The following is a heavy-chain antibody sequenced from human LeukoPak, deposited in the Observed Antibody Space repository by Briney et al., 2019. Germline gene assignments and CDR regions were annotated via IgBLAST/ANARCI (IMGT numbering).Heavy chain of an antibody. CDR2: TYYRSKWYN. CDR3: AAFRRDAFDV. J-gene: IGHJ3*01. CDR1: GDSVSSSSAS. Sequence: SQTLSLTCAFSGDSVSSSSASWNWIRQSPSRGLEWLGRTYYRSKWYNEYAVSVKSRITLNPDTSNNQFSLRLSSVIPEDTAVYYCAAFRRDAFDVWGQGTMVTISS. V-gene: IGHV6-1*01.